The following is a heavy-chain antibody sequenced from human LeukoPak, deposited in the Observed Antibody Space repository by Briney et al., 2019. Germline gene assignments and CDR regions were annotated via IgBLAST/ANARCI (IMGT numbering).Heavy chain of an antibody. CDR2: IYSGGST. CDR1: GFTVSSNY. V-gene: IGHV3-66*02. Sequence: GGSLRLSCAASGFTVSSNYMSWVRQAPGKGLEWVSVIYSGGSTYYADSVKGRFTISRDNSKNTLYLQMNSLRAEDTAVYYCVREGSGSHDAFDIWGQGTMVTVSS. J-gene: IGHJ3*02. D-gene: IGHD3-10*01. CDR3: VREGSGSHDAFDI.